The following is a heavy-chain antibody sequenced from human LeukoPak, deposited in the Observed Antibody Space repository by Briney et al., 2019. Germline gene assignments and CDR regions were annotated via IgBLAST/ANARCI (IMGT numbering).Heavy chain of an antibody. V-gene: IGHV1-24*01. CDR1: GGTFSSYA. Sequence: ASVKVSCKASGGTFSSYAISWVRQAPGQGLEWMGGFDPADGETTYAQKFQGRVTMTEDTSTDTAYVELSNLRSEDTAVYYCATAQLLYGFDIWGQGTMVTVSS. D-gene: IGHD2-2*01. CDR3: ATAQLLYGFDI. CDR2: FDPADGET. J-gene: IGHJ3*02.